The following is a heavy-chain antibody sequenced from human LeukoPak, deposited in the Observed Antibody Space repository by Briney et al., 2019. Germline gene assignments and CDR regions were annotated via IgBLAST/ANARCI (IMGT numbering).Heavy chain of an antibody. Sequence: GRSLRLSCAASGFTFSSYGMHWVRQAPGKGPEWVAVIWYDGSNKYYADSVKGRFTISRDNSKNTLYLQMNSLRAEDTAVYYCARDPGDTGVDYWGQGTLVTVSS. CDR3: ARDPGDTGVDY. D-gene: IGHD5-18*01. V-gene: IGHV3-33*01. CDR1: GFTFSSYG. CDR2: IWYDGSNK. J-gene: IGHJ4*02.